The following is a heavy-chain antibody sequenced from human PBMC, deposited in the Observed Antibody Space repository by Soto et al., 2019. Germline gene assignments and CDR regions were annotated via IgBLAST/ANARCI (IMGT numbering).Heavy chain of an antibody. Sequence: PGGSLRLSCAASGFTFSNYGMHWVRQAPGKGLEWVAVISFDGSNKYYADSVKGRFTISRDNSKNTLYLQMISLRAEDTAVYYCAKPQYYDSSSYLFDYWGQGTLVTV. CDR1: GFTFSNYG. CDR3: AKPQYYDSSSYLFDY. J-gene: IGHJ4*02. D-gene: IGHD3-22*01. V-gene: IGHV3-30*18. CDR2: ISFDGSNK.